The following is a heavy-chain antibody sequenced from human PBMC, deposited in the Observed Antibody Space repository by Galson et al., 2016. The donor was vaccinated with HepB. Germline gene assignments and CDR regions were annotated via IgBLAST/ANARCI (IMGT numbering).Heavy chain of an antibody. V-gene: IGHV3-48*03. D-gene: IGHD4-17*01. CDR2: ISSSGVTI. CDR1: GFTLRTYD. CDR3: ARDLDYGDSVS. Sequence: SLRLSCAASGFTLRTYDVNWVRQAPGKGLEWISQISSSGVTINYADSVKGRFTFSRDNAENSVSLQMDSLRVEDTAVYYCARDLDYGDSVSWGQGTLVTVSS. J-gene: IGHJ4*02.